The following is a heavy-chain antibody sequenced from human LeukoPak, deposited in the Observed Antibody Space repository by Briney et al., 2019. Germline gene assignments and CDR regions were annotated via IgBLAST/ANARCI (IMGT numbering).Heavy chain of an antibody. J-gene: IGHJ1*01. CDR2: ISAYNGNT. D-gene: IGHD2-15*01. Sequence: GASVKVSCKASGYTFTSYGISWVRQAPGQGLEWMGWISAYNGNTNYAQKLQGRVTMTTDTSTSTAYMELRSLRSDDTAVYYCARDPRQVDQAEYFQHWGQGTLVTVSS. CDR3: ARDPRQVDQAEYFQH. CDR1: GYTFTSYG. V-gene: IGHV1-18*01.